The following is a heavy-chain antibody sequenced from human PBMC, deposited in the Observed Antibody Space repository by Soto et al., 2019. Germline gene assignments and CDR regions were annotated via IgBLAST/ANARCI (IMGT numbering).Heavy chain of an antibody. J-gene: IGHJ4*02. CDR1: GGTFNNYA. CDR2: IIPIFNSA. CDR3: AREVTVASYAFDF. V-gene: IGHV1-69*01. D-gene: IGHD5-12*01. Sequence: QVQLVQSGAEVKRPGSSVKVSCKASGGTFNNYALSWVRQAPGQGLEWMGGIIPIFNSANYAQKFQGRVTITADDSTSPAYRELRSLRPDDTAVYYCAREVTVASYAFDFWGQGTLVTVSS.